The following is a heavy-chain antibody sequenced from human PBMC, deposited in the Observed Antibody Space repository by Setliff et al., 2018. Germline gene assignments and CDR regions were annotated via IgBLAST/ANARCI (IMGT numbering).Heavy chain of an antibody. D-gene: IGHD6-13*01. CDR3: ARAGSAAAGRKGIFEY. V-gene: IGHV1-46*02. Sequence: GASVKVSCKTSGYSFNDYGIAWVRQAPGQGLEWMGTINPGGGSSSSTEKFQGRVTMTRDTSASTVYMEMGNLTSDDTAVYYCARAGSAAAGRKGIFEYWGQGSLVTVSS. CDR2: INPGGGSS. CDR1: GYSFNDYG. J-gene: IGHJ4*02.